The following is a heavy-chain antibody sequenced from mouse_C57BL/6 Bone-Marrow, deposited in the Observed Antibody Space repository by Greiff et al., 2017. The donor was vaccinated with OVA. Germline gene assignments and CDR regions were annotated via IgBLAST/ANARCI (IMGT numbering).Heavy chain of an antibody. J-gene: IGHJ3*01. CDR3: TTWDYDVGAY. Sequence: VQLQQSGAELVRPGASVKLSCTASGFNIKDDYMHWVKQRPEQGLEWIGWIDPENGDTEYASKFQGKAPITADTSSNTAYLQLSSLTSEDTAVYYCTTWDYDVGAYWGQGTLVTVSA. CDR1: GFNIKDDY. V-gene: IGHV14-4*01. CDR2: IDPENGDT. D-gene: IGHD2-4*01.